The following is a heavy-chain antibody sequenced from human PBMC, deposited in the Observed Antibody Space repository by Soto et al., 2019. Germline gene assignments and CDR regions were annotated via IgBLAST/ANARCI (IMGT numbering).Heavy chain of an antibody. CDR3: ALGWRWLQSWDY. CDR2: IYWDDDK. D-gene: IGHD3-3*01. Sequence: QITLKDSGPTLVKPTQTLTLTCTFSGFSLSTSGVGVGWIRQPPGKALEWLALIYWDDDKRSSPSLKSRLTISKDTTKNQVVLTMTNMEPVDTATYYCALGWRWLQSWDYWGQGTLVTVAS. V-gene: IGHV2-5*02. J-gene: IGHJ4*02. CDR1: GFSLSTSGVG.